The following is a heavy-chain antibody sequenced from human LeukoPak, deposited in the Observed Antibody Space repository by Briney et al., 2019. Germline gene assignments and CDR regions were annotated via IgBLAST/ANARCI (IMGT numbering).Heavy chain of an antibody. D-gene: IGHD6-19*01. J-gene: IGHJ6*04. CDR1: GFTFSNAW. V-gene: IGHV3-15*01. CDR2: IKSKTDGGTT. CDR3: TSTRRQWLVHYYYYYGMDV. Sequence: GGSLRLSCAASGFTFSNAWMSWVRQDPGKGLEWVGRIKSKTDGGTTDYAAPVKGRFTISRDDSKNTLYLQMNSLKTEDTAVYYCTSTRRQWLVHYYYYYGMDVWGKGTTVTVSS.